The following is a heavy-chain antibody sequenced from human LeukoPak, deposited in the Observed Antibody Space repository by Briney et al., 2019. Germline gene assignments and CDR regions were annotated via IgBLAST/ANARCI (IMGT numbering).Heavy chain of an antibody. D-gene: IGHD3-3*01. J-gene: IGHJ3*02. CDR1: GFTFSSYS. CDR3: ARDSPQVTIFGTRGAFDI. CDR2: ISSSSSYI. V-gene: IGHV3-21*01. Sequence: GGSLRLSCAASGFTFSSYSMNWVRQAPGKGLEWVSSISSSSSYIYYADSVKGRFTISRDNAKNSLYLQMNSLRGEDTAVYYCARDSPQVTIFGTRGAFDIWGQGTMVTVSS.